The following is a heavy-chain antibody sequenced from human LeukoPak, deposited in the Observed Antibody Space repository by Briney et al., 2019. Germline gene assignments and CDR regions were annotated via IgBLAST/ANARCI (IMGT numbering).Heavy chain of an antibody. D-gene: IGHD3-16*01. J-gene: IGHJ6*03. CDR3: ASYHYYYYYMDV. Sequence: SSVKVSCKASGGTFSSYAINWVRQATGQGLEWMGWMNPNSGNTGYAQKFQGRVTMTRNTSISTAYMELSSLRSEDTAVYYCASYHYYYYYMDVWGKGTTVTVSS. V-gene: IGHV1-8*02. CDR1: GGTFSSYA. CDR2: MNPNSGNT.